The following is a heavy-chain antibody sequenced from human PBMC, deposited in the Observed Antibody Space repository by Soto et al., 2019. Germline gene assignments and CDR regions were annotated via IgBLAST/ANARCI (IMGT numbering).Heavy chain of an antibody. V-gene: IGHV3-23*01. CDR3: AKKVNSGSGSQFFDY. D-gene: IGHD3-10*01. Sequence: GSLRLSCAASGLTFSSYSISWVRQAPGKRLEWVSGFSTGGDGGTTYYADSVKGRFTITRNNSKNTLFLQMNSLRAEDTAIYCWAKKVNSGSGSQFFDYWGQGTLVTVSS. CDR1: GLTFSSYS. J-gene: IGHJ4*02. CDR2: FSTGGDGGTT.